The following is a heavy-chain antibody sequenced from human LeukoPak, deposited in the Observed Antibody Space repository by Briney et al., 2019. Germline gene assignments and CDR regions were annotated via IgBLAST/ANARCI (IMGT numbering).Heavy chain of an antibody. Sequence: GGSLRLSCAAAGFTFNDYAMHWVRQAPGKGLEWVSGISWNSGSTGYADSVKGRFTISRDNAKNSLYLQMNSLRTDDTALYYCAKGNSDSRTYPPRAFDMWGQGTMVTVSS. V-gene: IGHV3-9*01. CDR2: ISWNSGST. CDR1: GFTFNDYA. J-gene: IGHJ3*02. CDR3: AKGNSDSRTYPPRAFDM. D-gene: IGHD3-22*01.